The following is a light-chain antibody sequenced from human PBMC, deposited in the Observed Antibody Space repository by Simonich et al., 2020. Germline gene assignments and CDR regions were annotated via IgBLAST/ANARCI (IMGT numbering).Light chain of an antibody. CDR3: SSYTSSSTPVV. Sequence: QSALTQPASVSGSPGQSITISCTGTRGDVGGYNYVPWYQQHPGTTPKLMIYDVSNRPSGFSNRFSGSKSGNTASLTISGLQAEDEADYYCSSYTSSSTPVVFGGGTKLTVL. CDR2: DVS. V-gene: IGLV2-14*03. J-gene: IGLJ2*01. CDR1: RGDVGGYNY.